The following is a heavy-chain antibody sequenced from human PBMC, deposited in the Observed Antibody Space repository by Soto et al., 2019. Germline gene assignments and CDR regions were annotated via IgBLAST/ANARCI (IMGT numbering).Heavy chain of an antibody. D-gene: IGHD6-19*01. CDR1: GFTVSSNY. CDR3: ARASSGWYGYMDV. J-gene: IGHJ6*03. V-gene: IGHV3-53*04. CDR2: IYSGGST. Sequence: EVQLVESGGGLVQPGGSLRLSCAASGFTVSSNYMSWVRQAPGKGLEWGSVIYSGGSTYYADSVKGRFTISRHNSKNTLYLQMNSLRAEDTAVYYCARASSGWYGYMDVWGKGTTVTVSS.